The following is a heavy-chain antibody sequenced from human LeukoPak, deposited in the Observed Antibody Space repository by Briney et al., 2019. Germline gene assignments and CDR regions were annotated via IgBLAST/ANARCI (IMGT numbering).Heavy chain of an antibody. V-gene: IGHV3-23*01. Sequence: GGSLRLSCAASGLTFSNYAMTWVRQAPGKGLDWVSGISASGGTTYYADSVKGRFTISRDNSKNTLYLQMNSLRAEDTAVYYCARDSIAVAGTFDYWGQGTLVTVSS. CDR1: GLTFSNYA. CDR3: ARDSIAVAGTFDY. J-gene: IGHJ4*02. D-gene: IGHD6-19*01. CDR2: ISASGGTT.